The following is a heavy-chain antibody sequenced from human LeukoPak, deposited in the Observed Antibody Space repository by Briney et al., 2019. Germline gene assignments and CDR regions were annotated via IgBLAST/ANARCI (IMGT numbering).Heavy chain of an antibody. D-gene: IGHD7-27*01. Sequence: GGSLRLSCAASGFTFSSYEMNWVRQAPGKGLEWVSYISSSGSTIYYADSVKGRFTISRDNAKNSLYLQMNSLRAEDTAVYYCASNWGYFDYWGQGTLVTVSS. J-gene: IGHJ4*02. CDR1: GFTFSSYE. CDR2: ISSSGSTI. CDR3: ASNWGYFDY. V-gene: IGHV3-48*03.